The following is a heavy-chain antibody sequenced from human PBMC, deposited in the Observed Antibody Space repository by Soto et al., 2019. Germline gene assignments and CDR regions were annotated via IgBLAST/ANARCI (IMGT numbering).Heavy chain of an antibody. CDR3: ASEVPFYYGSGSVDY. Sequence: QVQLVQSGAEVKKPGASVKVSCKASGYTFTSYAMHWVRQAPGQRLEWMGWINAGNGNTKYSQKFQGRVTITRDPSASTAYMELSSLRSEDTAMYYCASEVPFYYGSGSVDYWGQGTLVTVSS. CDR1: GYTFTSYA. CDR2: INAGNGNT. V-gene: IGHV1-3*01. D-gene: IGHD3-10*01. J-gene: IGHJ4*02.